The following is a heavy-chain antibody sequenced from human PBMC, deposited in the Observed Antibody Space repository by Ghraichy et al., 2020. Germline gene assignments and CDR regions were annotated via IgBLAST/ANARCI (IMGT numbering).Heavy chain of an antibody. CDR1: GYTFTSYG. Sequence: ASVKVSCKASGYTFTSYGISWVRQAPGQGLEWMGWISAYNGNTNYAQKLQGRVTMTTDTSTSTAYMELRSLRSDDTAVYYCARGQIGVVVTYDFDYWGQGTLVTVSS. CDR2: ISAYNGNT. D-gene: IGHD3-22*01. CDR3: ARGQIGVVVTYDFDY. V-gene: IGHV1-18*04. J-gene: IGHJ4*02.